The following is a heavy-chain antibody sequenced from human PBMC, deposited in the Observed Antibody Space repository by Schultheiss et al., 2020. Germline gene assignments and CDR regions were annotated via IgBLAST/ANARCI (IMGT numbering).Heavy chain of an antibody. Sequence: SETLSLTCTVSGGSISNYYWSWIRQFPGKGLEWIGYIYYSGSTNYNPSLKSRVTISVDTSKNQFSLKLSSVTAADTAVYYCARASTVVTSFDYWGQGTLVTVSS. J-gene: IGHJ4*02. CDR2: IYYSGST. CDR3: ARASTVVTSFDY. V-gene: IGHV4-59*08. D-gene: IGHD4-23*01. CDR1: GGSISNYY.